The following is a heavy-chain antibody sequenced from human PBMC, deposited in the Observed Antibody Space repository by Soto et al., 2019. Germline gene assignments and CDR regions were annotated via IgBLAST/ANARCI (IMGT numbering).Heavy chain of an antibody. V-gene: IGHV4-4*02. J-gene: IGHJ3*02. CDR2: IYHSGST. D-gene: IGHD2-2*01. Sequence: SETLSLTCAVSGGSISSSNWWSWVHQPPGKGLEWIGEIYHSGSTNYNPSLKSRVTISVDKSKNQFSLKLSSVTAADTAVYYCAREVVVVPAAKLDSLDIWGQGTMVTVS. CDR3: AREVVVVPAAKLDSLDI. CDR1: GGSISSSNW.